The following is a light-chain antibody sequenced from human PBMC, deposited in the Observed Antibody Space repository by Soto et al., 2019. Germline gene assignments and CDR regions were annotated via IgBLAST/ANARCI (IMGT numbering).Light chain of an antibody. CDR3: QQTYSIPRT. CDR1: QRISSY. J-gene: IGKJ1*01. V-gene: IGKV1-39*01. CDR2: AAS. Sequence: DIQMTQSPSSLSASVGDRVTITCRASQRISSYLNWYQQKPGKAPRLLIYAASSLQSGVPSRFSGSGSGTDFTLTISGLQSEDFATYYCQQTYSIPRTFGKGTKVEIK.